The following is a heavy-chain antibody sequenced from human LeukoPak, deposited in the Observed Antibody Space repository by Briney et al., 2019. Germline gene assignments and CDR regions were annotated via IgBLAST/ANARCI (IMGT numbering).Heavy chain of an antibody. D-gene: IGHD2-15*01. CDR2: ISNNGGYT. CDR3: AKQLGYCSDGSCYFPY. V-gene: IGHV3-23*01. J-gene: IGHJ4*02. Sequence: GGSLRLSCAASGFTFSSSAMSWVRQAPGKGLEWVSAISNNGGYTYYADSVQGRFTISGDNSKSTLCLQMNSLRAEDTAVYYCAKQLGYCSDGSCYFPYWGQGTLVTVSS. CDR1: GFTFSSSA.